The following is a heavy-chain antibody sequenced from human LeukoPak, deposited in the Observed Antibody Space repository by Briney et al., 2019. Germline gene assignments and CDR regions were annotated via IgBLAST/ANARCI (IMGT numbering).Heavy chain of an antibody. CDR2: IYHSGST. CDR3: AREPTLRSSFDY. J-gene: IGHJ4*02. CDR1: GGSISSGGYY. D-gene: IGHD6-6*01. Sequence: PSETLSLTCTVSGGSISSGGYYWSWIRQPPGKGLEWIGYIYHSGSTYYNPSLKSRVTISVDRSKNQFSLKLSSVTAADTAVYYCAREPTLRSSFDYWGQGTLVTVSS. V-gene: IGHV4-30-2*01.